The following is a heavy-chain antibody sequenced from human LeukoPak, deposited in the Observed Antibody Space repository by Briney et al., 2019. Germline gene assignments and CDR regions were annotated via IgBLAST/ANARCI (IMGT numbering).Heavy chain of an antibody. D-gene: IGHD1-26*01. CDR1: GFTVSNSY. Sequence: PGGSLRLSCAASGFTVSNSYMSWVRQAPGKGLEWVSVIYSAGNTFYADSVKGRFTISRDSSKNTLFLHMNTLRAEDTAIYYCAKDRTVGASYWYFDLWGRGTLVTVSS. V-gene: IGHV3-53*01. J-gene: IGHJ2*01. CDR2: IYSAGNT. CDR3: AKDRTVGASYWYFDL.